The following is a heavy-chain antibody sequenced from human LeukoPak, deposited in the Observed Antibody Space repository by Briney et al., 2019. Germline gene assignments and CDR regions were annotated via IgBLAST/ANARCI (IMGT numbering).Heavy chain of an antibody. CDR3: ARGGSRQYNF. CDR2: IRHDGSEK. J-gene: IGHJ4*02. CDR1: GFTFSSYW. Sequence: GGSLRLSCAASGFTFSSYWMSWVRQAPGKGLEWVANIRHDGSEKYYVDSVKGRFTISRDNAKVSLYLQMNSLRVEDTAVYYCARGGSRQYNFWGQGTLVTVSS. V-gene: IGHV3-7*01. D-gene: IGHD5-18*01.